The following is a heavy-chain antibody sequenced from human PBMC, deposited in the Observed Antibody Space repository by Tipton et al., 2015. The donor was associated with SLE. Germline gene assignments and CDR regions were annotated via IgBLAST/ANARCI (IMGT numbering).Heavy chain of an antibody. Sequence: QLVQSGPEVKRPGSSVKLSCRASGGSTFSSYSISWLRQAPGQGLEWMGRIVPILEALNYAQSFQGRVTISADKSTSTAYMEMSSLRSEDTAMYYCARDSNGYSYGYFDSWGQGTLVTVSS. D-gene: IGHD5-18*01. V-gene: IGHV1-69*08. CDR1: GGSTFSSYS. CDR3: ARDSNGYSYGYFDS. CDR2: IVPILEAL. J-gene: IGHJ4*02.